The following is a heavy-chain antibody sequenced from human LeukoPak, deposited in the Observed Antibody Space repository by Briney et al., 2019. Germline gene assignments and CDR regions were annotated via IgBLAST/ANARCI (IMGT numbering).Heavy chain of an antibody. CDR1: GGSVSSGSYY. Sequence: SETLSLTCTVSGGSVSSGSYYWSWIRQPLGKGLEWIGYIYYSGSTNYNPSLKSRVTISVDTSKNQFSLKLSSVTAADTAVYYCARSSNYGDYVDWFDPWGQGTLVTVSS. D-gene: IGHD4-17*01. J-gene: IGHJ5*02. CDR3: ARSSNYGDYVDWFDP. CDR2: IYYSGST. V-gene: IGHV4-61*01.